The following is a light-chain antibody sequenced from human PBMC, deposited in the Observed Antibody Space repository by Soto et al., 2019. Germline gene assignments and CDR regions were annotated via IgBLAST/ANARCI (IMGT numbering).Light chain of an antibody. CDR3: QHYNNCLAT. V-gene: IGKV3-15*01. Sequence: EIVVTQSPAILSVSPGERVTLSCRASQSVLTNLAWYQQKLGQAPRLLIYGASTRATGVPARFSGSGSGTEFILTISSLQSEDFAVYYCQHYNNCLATFGGGTKVEIK. CDR1: QSVLTN. CDR2: GAS. J-gene: IGKJ4*01.